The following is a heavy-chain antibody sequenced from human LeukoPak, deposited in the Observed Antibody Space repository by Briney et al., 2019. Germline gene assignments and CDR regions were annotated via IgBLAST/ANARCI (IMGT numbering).Heavy chain of an antibody. V-gene: IGHV4-31*03. Sequence: PSETLSLTCTVSGGSISSGGYYWSWIRQHPGKGLEWIGYIYYSGSTYYNPSLKSRVTISVDTSKNQFSLKLSSVTAADTAVYYCAREEYSSSWYVGYFDYWGQGTLVTVSS. D-gene: IGHD6-13*01. J-gene: IGHJ4*02. CDR1: GGSISSGGYY. CDR3: AREEYSSSWYVGYFDY. CDR2: IYYSGST.